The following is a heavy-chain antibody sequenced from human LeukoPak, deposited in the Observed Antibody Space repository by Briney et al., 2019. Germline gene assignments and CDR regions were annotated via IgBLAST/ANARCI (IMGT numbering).Heavy chain of an antibody. D-gene: IGHD2-15*01. J-gene: IGHJ5*02. V-gene: IGHV1-2*02. Sequence: GASVKVSCNASGYXFTGYYMHWVRQAPGQGLEWMGWINPNSGGTNYAQKFQGRVTMTRDTSISTAYMELSRLRSDDTAVYYCARDLDGTPFDPWGQGTLVTVSS. CDR3: ARDLDGTPFDP. CDR1: GYXFTGYY. CDR2: INPNSGGT.